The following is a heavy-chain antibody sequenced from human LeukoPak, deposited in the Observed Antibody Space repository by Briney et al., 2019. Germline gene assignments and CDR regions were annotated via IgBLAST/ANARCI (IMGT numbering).Heavy chain of an antibody. J-gene: IGHJ4*02. Sequence: PGGSLRLSCAASGFTFRNYAMNWVRQAPGKGLEWVSGISDSGGVIDYADSVKGRFTISRHTSKNTLHLQMNSLRAEDTAVYYCAKRLRDGYNSPIDFWGQGTLVTVSS. CDR2: ISDSGGVI. D-gene: IGHD5-24*01. CDR1: GFTFRNYA. V-gene: IGHV3-23*01. CDR3: AKRLRDGYNSPIDF.